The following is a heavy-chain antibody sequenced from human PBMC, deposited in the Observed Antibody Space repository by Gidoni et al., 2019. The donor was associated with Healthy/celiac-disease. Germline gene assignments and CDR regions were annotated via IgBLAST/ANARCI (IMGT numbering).Heavy chain of an antibody. D-gene: IGHD3-3*01. Sequence: QVQLQQWGAGLLKPSETLSLTCAVSGGSFSGYYWSWIRQPPGKGLEWIGEINHSGSTNYNPSLKSRVTISVDTSKNQFSLKLSSVTAADTAVYYCARLSETYDFWSGPARDFDYWGQGTLVTVSS. V-gene: IGHV4-34*01. CDR3: ARLSETYDFWSGPARDFDY. CDR1: GGSFSGYY. CDR2: INHSGST. J-gene: IGHJ4*02.